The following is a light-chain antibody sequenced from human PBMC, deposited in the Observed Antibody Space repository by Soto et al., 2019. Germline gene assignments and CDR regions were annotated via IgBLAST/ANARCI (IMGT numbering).Light chain of an antibody. CDR1: QNINRW. Sequence: DIQMTQSPSTLSASVGDRVTITCRARQNINRWLAWYQQRPGKAPNLLIHKASTLEVGVPSRFSGSASGTEFTLTISSLQPDDFAFYFCLQYNVYPLSFGGGTKVEIK. V-gene: IGKV1-5*03. CDR2: KAS. CDR3: LQYNVYPLS. J-gene: IGKJ4*01.